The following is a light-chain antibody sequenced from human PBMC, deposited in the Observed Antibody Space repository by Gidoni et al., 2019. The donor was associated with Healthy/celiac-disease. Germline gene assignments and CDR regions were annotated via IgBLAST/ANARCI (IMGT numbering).Light chain of an antibody. Sequence: DIKMTQSPSSLSASVGDRVTITCQASQDISNYLNWYQQKPGKAPTLLIYDASNLETGVPSRFSGSGSGTDFTFTISSLQPEDIATYYCQQYDNLPLTCGGGTKVEIK. CDR2: DAS. V-gene: IGKV1-33*01. J-gene: IGKJ4*01. CDR1: QDISNY. CDR3: QQYDNLPLT.